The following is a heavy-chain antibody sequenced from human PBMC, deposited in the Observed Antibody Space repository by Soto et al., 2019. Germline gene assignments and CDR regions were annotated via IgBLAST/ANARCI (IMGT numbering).Heavy chain of an antibody. D-gene: IGHD2-15*01. CDR1: GYTFTSYD. V-gene: IGHV1-8*01. CDR3: ARTPGGVVGAPRINWFDP. Sequence: QVQLVQSGAEVKKPGASVKVSCKASGYTFTSYDINWVRQATGQGLEWMGWMNPNSGNTGYAQKFQGRVTMTRNTAISTAYRELSSLRSEDTAVYYCARTPGGVVGAPRINWFDPWGQGTRVTVSS. J-gene: IGHJ5*02. CDR2: MNPNSGNT.